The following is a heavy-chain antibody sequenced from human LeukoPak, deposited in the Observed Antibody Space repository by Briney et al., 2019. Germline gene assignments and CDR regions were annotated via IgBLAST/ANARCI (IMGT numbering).Heavy chain of an antibody. Sequence: SETLSLTCTVSGNSISSGYCWGWIRQPPGKGLEWIGNICHGGSTYYNPSLKSRVTISVDTSKDQFSLKLSSVTAADTAVYYCARDYNRNDFYGDYPYFQHWGQGTLVTVSS. D-gene: IGHD4-17*01. CDR2: ICHGGST. CDR3: ARDYNRNDFYGDYPYFQH. J-gene: IGHJ1*01. CDR1: GNSISSGYC. V-gene: IGHV4-38-2*02.